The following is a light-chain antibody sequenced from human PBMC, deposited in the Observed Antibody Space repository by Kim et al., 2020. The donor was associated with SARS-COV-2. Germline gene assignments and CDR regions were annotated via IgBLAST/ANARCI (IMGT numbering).Light chain of an antibody. CDR3: ASRDSSGNHLV. Sequence: GQTVWLKCQGDSLSSSYASWYQQRPGQAPILVIYAKNNRPSGIPDRFSCSSSGNTASLTITRAQAEDDTDYYCASRDSSGNHLVFGGGTQLTVL. V-gene: IGLV3-19*01. CDR1: SLSSSY. CDR2: AKN. J-gene: IGLJ2*01.